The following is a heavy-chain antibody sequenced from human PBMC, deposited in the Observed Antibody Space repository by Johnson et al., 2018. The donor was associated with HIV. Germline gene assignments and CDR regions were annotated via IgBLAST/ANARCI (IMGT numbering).Heavy chain of an antibody. CDR2: IYSGGST. CDR1: GFTFSSYA. D-gene: IGHD1-26*01. CDR3: AKDLGIVGAVHRTFDI. V-gene: IGHV3-NL1*01. J-gene: IGHJ3*02. Sequence: QVQLVESGGGVVQPGRSLRLSCAASGFTFSSYAMHWVRQAPGKGLEWVAVIYSGGSTYYADSVKGRFTISRDSSKNTLYLQMNSLRAEDTAVYYCAKDLGIVGAVHRTFDIWGQGTMVTVSS.